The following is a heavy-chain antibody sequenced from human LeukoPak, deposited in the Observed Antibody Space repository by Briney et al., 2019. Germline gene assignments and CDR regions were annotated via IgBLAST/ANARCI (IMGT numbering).Heavy chain of an antibody. D-gene: IGHD6-13*01. CDR3: AKDWVQGIAAAGLIDY. Sequence: GGSLRLSCAASGFTFSSYGMHWVRQAPGKGLEWVAFIRYDGSNKYYADSVKGRFTISRDNSKNTLYLQMNSLRAEDTAVYYCAKDWVQGIAAAGLIDYWGQGTLVTVSS. J-gene: IGHJ4*02. CDR1: GFTFSSYG. V-gene: IGHV3-30*02. CDR2: IRYDGSNK.